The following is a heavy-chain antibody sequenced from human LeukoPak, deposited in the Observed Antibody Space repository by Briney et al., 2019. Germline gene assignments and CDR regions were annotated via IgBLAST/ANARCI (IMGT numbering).Heavy chain of an antibody. V-gene: IGHV3-74*01. Sequence: GGPLRLSCAASGFTFSIYYMHWVRQAPGKGLVWVSHIESDGGRTTYADSVKGRFIISRDNAKNTLYLQMNSLRAEDTAVYYCARGGPAGVATNDYWGQGTLVTVSS. J-gene: IGHJ4*02. CDR2: IESDGGRT. CDR3: ARGGPAGVATNDY. CDR1: GFTFSIYY. D-gene: IGHD5-24*01.